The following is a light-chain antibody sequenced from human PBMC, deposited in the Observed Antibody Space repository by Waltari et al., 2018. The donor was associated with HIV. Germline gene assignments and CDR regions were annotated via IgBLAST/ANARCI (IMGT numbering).Light chain of an antibody. CDR2: EVT. J-gene: IGLJ2*01. CDR3: CSYAASRSVV. Sequence: QSALAQPASVSDSPGQSITISCTGTSSDVGKYNLVSWYQQHQGKVPKLIIYEVTKRPSGVSNRFSGSKSGNTASLTISGLQAEDEADYYCCSYAASRSVVFGGGTKLTVL. V-gene: IGLV2-23*02. CDR1: SSDVGKYNL.